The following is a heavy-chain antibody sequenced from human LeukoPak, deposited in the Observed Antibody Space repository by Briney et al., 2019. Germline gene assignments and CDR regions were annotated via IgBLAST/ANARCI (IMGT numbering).Heavy chain of an antibody. V-gene: IGHV3-23*01. CDR2: ISDSGDST. J-gene: IGHJ4*02. CDR3: AKDYYDSSGSNNDY. CDR1: GFTFSSYA. D-gene: IGHD3-22*01. Sequence: GGSLRLSCAASGFTFSSYAMSWVRQAPGKGLECVSTISDSGDSTYFADSVKGRFTISRDNSKNTLYLQMNSLRAEDTAVYYCAKDYYDSSGSNNDYWGQGTLVTVSS.